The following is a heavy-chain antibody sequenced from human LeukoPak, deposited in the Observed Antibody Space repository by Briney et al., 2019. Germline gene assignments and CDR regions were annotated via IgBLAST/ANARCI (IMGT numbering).Heavy chain of an antibody. Sequence: AGSLRLSCTASGFTFSSYWMHWVRQVPGKGLVWVSRIKSDGSSTTYADSVKGRFTISRDNAKNTLYLQMSRLRAEDTAVYYCARSTYSESSYDYWGQGTLVTVSS. CDR3: ARSTYSESSYDY. CDR1: GFTFSSYW. V-gene: IGHV3-74*01. J-gene: IGHJ4*02. CDR2: IKSDGSST. D-gene: IGHD1-26*01.